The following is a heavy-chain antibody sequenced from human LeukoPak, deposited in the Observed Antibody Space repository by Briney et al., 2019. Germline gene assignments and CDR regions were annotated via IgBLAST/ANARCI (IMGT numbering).Heavy chain of an antibody. CDR2: ISYDGSNK. CDR3: ARNLLYYDSSGSSFDY. CDR1: GFTFSSYS. Sequence: SGGSLRLSCAASGFTFSSYSMHWVRQAPGKGLEWVAVISYDGSNKYYADSVKGRFTISRDNSKNTLYLQMNSLRAEDTAVYYCARNLLYYDSSGSSFDYWGQGTLVTVSS. V-gene: IGHV3-30*03. D-gene: IGHD3-22*01. J-gene: IGHJ4*02.